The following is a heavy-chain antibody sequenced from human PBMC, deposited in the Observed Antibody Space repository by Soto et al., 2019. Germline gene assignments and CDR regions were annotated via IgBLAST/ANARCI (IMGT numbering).Heavy chain of an antibody. CDR1: GFTFSSYS. V-gene: IGHV3-48*01. D-gene: IGHD6-6*01. CDR3: ASGQTNSIAARLGGGY. Sequence: PGGSLRLSCAASGFTFSSYSMNWVRQAPGKGLEWVSYISSSSSTIYYADSVKGRFTISRDNAKNSLYLQMNSLRAEDTAVYYCASGQTNSIAARLGGGYWGQGTLVTVSS. CDR2: ISSSSSTI. J-gene: IGHJ4*02.